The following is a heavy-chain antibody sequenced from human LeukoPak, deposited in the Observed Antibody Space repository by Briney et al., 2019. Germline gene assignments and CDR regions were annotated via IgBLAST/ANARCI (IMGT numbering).Heavy chain of an antibody. V-gene: IGHV4-59*08. J-gene: IGHJ5*02. CDR2: IYHSGST. D-gene: IGHD3-10*01. Sequence: SETLSLTCTVSGGSISNYYWSWIRQPPGKGLEWIGYIYHSGSTNYNPSLKSRVTTSVDTSKKQFSRKLRSVTAADTAVYYCARLAMVRGVGVWFDPWGQGTLVTVSS. CDR1: GGSISNYY. CDR3: ARLAMVRGVGVWFDP.